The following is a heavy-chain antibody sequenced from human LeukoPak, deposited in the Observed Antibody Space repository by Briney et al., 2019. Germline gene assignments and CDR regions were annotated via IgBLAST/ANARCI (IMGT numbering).Heavy chain of an antibody. CDR1: GFTFSSYG. V-gene: IGHV3-30*03. CDR2: ISFDGNNK. J-gene: IGHJ5*02. D-gene: IGHD1-26*01. Sequence: GKSLRLSCAASGFTFSSYGMDWVRQAPGKGLEWLAVISFDGNNKYYVDSVKGRFTISRDNAKNSLYLQMNSLRAEDTAVYYCARAPWELAVNWFDPWGQGTLVTVSS. CDR3: ARAPWELAVNWFDP.